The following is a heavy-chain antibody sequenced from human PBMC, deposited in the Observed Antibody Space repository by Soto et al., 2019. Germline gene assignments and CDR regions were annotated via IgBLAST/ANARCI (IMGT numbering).Heavy chain of an antibody. J-gene: IGHJ4*02. CDR3: AKGGYCSSTSCYAGVLYSFDY. Sequence: SCGVSEFTSSSYAMSRISQAPGKGLEWVSAISGSGGSTYYADSVKGRFTISRDNSKNTLYLQMNSLRAEDTAVYYCAKGGYCSSTSCYAGVLYSFDYWGQGTLVTVSS. V-gene: IGHV3-23*01. D-gene: IGHD2-2*03. CDR2: ISGSGGST. CDR1: EFTSSSYA.